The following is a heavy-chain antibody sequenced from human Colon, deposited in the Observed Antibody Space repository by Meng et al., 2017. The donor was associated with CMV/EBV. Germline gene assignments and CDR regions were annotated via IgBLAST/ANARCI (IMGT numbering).Heavy chain of an antibody. D-gene: IGHD6-19*01. J-gene: IGHJ6*02. Sequence: GESLKISCAASGFIFSDYWMSWVRQAPGKGLEWVANIKQGGGEKYYVDSVKGRFTIPRDNAKNSLYLQLNSLRAEDTAVYYCATGKAVAGKSYYYYGMDLWGQGTTVTVSS. CDR3: ATGKAVAGKSYYYYGMDL. CDR1: GFIFSDYW. V-gene: IGHV3-7*01. CDR2: IKQGGGEK.